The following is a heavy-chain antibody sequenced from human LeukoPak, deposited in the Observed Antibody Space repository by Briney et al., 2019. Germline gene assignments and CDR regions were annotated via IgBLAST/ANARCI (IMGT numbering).Heavy chain of an antibody. V-gene: IGHV3-48*03. J-gene: IGHJ4*02. CDR1: GFTFSSYE. CDR2: ISSSGSTI. CDR3: ARSPGITMVRGVIIPPYFDY. Sequence: GGFLRLSCAASGFTFSSYEMNWVRQAPGKGLEWVSYISSSGSTIYYADSVKGRFTISRDNAKNSLYLQMNSLRAEDTAVYYCARSPGITMVRGVIIPPYFDYWGQGTLVTVSS. D-gene: IGHD3-10*01.